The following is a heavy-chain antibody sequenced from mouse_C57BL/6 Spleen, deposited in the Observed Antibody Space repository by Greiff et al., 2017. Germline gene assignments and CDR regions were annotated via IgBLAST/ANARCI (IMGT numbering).Heavy chain of an antibody. CDR1: GYTFTSYW. D-gene: IGHD1-1*01. J-gene: IGHJ3*01. CDR3: ARDYYGPFAY. CDR2: IDPSDSET. V-gene: IGHV1-52*01. Sequence: QVQLQQPGAELVRPGSSVKLSCKASGYTFTSYWMHWVKQRPIQGLEWIGNIDPSDSETNYNQKFKDKATLTVDKSSSTAYMQLSSLTSEDSAVYYCARDYYGPFAYWGQGTLVTVSA.